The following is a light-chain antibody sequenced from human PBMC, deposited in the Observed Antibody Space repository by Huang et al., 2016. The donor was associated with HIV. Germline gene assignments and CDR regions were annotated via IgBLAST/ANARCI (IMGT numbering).Light chain of an antibody. Sequence: EIVMTQSPATLSVSPGERATLSCRANQSVSSNLAWYQQKPGQAPRLLIYGASTRATGIPARFSGSGSGTEFTLTISSLQSEDFAVYYCQQNNNWPPLFTFGPGTKVDIK. J-gene: IGKJ3*01. V-gene: IGKV3-15*01. CDR1: QSVSSN. CDR3: QQNNNWPPLFT. CDR2: GAS.